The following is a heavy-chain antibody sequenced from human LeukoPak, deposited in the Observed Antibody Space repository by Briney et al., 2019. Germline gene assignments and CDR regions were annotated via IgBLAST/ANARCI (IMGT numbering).Heavy chain of an antibody. CDR2: ISWNSGSI. D-gene: IGHD3-10*01. V-gene: IGHV3-9*01. Sequence: GGSLRLSCAASGFTFDDYAMHWVRQAPGKGLEWVSGISWNSGSIGYADSVKGRFTISRDSAKNSLYLQMNSLRAEDTALYYCAKDAGSYYALVRWGQGTLVTVSS. CDR1: GFTFDDYA. CDR3: AKDAGSYYALVR. J-gene: IGHJ4*02.